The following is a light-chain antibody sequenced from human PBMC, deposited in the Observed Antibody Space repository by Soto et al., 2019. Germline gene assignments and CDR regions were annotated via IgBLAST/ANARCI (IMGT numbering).Light chain of an antibody. CDR3: QQYDYLPLT. CDR1: QGISDF. Sequence: DIQMTQSPSSQSASVGDRVTITCQASQGISDFLNWYQQKPGKAPKLLIYDASNLETGVPSRFSGGGSGTDFTFTISSLQPEDIATYYCQQYDYLPLTFGGGTKVDI. CDR2: DAS. J-gene: IGKJ4*01. V-gene: IGKV1-33*01.